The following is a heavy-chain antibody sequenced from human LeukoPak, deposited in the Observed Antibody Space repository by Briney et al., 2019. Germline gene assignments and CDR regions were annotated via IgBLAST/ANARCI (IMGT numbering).Heavy chain of an antibody. CDR1: GFTFSSYS. V-gene: IGHV3-21*01. D-gene: IGHD1-26*01. CDR3: ARTIVGATTGRFDY. J-gene: IGHJ4*02. Sequence: GGSLSLSCAASGFTFSSYSMNWVRQAPGKGLEWVSSISSSSSYIYYADSVKGRFTISRDNAKNSLYLQMNSLRAEDTAVYYCARTIVGATTGRFDYWGQGTLVTVSS. CDR2: ISSSSSYI.